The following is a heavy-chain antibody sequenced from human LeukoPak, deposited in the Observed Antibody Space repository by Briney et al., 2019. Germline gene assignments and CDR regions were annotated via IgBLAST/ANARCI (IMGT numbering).Heavy chain of an antibody. CDR2: ISGSGLST. CDR1: GFTFSNFA. J-gene: IGHJ4*02. D-gene: IGHD3-22*01. CDR3: AKRGGFDSSGYYQPPEDY. V-gene: IGHV3-23*01. Sequence: PGGSLRLSCVASGFTFSNFATSWVRQAPGKGLEWVSAISGSGLSTYYADSVKGRFTISRDNSKNTVYLQMNGLSAEDAAVYYCAKRGGFDSSGYYQPPEDYWGQGTLVTVSS.